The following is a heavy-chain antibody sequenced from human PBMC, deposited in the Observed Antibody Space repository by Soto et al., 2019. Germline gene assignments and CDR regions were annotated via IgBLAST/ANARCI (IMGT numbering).Heavy chain of an antibody. CDR1: GGTFSSYA. CDR3: AGYSSSWYNWFDP. J-gene: IGHJ5*02. Sequence: SVKVSCKASGGTFSSYAISWVRQAPGQGLEWMGGIIPIFGTANYAQKFQGRVTITADESTSTAYMELSSLRSEDTAVDYCAGYSSSWYNWFDPWGQGTLVTVSS. V-gene: IGHV1-69*13. CDR2: IIPIFGTA. D-gene: IGHD6-13*01.